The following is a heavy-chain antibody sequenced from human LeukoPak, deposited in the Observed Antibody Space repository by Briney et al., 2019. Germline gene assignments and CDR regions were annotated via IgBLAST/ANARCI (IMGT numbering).Heavy chain of an antibody. CDR1: GGSISSGGYY. J-gene: IGHJ4*02. CDR3: ARGSFLNYFDY. CDR2: IYYSGST. Sequence: SETLSLTCTVSGGSISSGGYYWSWIRQHPGKGLEWIGYIYYSGSTYYNPSLKSRVTISVDTSKNQFSLKLSSVTAADTAVYYCARGSFLNYFDYWGREPWSPSPQ. V-gene: IGHV4-31*03. D-gene: IGHD2/OR15-2a*01.